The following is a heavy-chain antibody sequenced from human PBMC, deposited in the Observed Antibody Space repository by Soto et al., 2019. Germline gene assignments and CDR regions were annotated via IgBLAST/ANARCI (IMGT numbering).Heavy chain of an antibody. Sequence: QVQLQESGPRLVKPSQTLSLTCTVSGDSISRDDYYWSWIRQYPGKGLEWIGYIFYSGNTYYNPSLGSRVSVSVDRSKNQFPLKLTSVTAADSAVYYCARAGDYNMWVYYFGLWGRGTLVTVSS. V-gene: IGHV4-31*03. CDR3: ARAGDYNMWVYYFGL. CDR1: GDSISRDDYY. CDR2: IFYSGNT. J-gene: IGHJ4*02. D-gene: IGHD3-9*01.